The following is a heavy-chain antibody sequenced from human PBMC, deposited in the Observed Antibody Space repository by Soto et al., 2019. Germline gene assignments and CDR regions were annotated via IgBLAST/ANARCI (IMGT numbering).Heavy chain of an antibody. V-gene: IGHV4-34*01. D-gene: IGHD5-18*01. J-gene: IGHJ6*02. Sequence: QVQLQQWGAGLLKPSETLSLTCAVYGGSFIGYYWSWIRQPPGKGLEWIGEINHSGSTNYNPSLKSRVDISVDTYKNQFYLKLSSVTAADTNVYYCARGLPIQLSDYYYYGMDVWGQGTTVTVSS. CDR3: ARGLPIQLSDYYYYGMDV. CDR1: GGSFIGYY. CDR2: INHSGST.